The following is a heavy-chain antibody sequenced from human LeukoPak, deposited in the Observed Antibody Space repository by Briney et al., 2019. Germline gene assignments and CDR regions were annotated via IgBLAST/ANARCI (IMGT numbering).Heavy chain of an antibody. CDR3: AKPRPSYSSSWYDH. CDR1: GFTFTSYA. D-gene: IGHD6-13*01. V-gene: IGHV3-23*01. Sequence: GGSLRLACAASGFTFTSYAMSWVRQAPGKGLEGLSPFSGSGGSTYHGDPVNGRFTIPRHNSKNPLYLQTNSLRAEDTAVYYCAKPRPSYSSSWYDHWGQGTLVTVSS. CDR2: FSGSGGST. J-gene: IGHJ5*02.